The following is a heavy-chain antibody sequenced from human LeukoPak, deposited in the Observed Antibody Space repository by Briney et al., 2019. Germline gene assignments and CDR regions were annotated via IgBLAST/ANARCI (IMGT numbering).Heavy chain of an antibody. D-gene: IGHD3-22*01. Sequence: PSETLSLTCSVSEYSISSGHYWGWIRQPPGKGLEWIGNIFHTGSTYLNPSLESRVTISVDTSKNQFPLRLTSVTAADTAVYYCARDLTESPYDSSGTFDYWGQGTLVTVSS. CDR3: ARDLTESPYDSSGTFDY. V-gene: IGHV4-38-2*02. J-gene: IGHJ4*02. CDR2: IFHTGST. CDR1: EYSISSGHY.